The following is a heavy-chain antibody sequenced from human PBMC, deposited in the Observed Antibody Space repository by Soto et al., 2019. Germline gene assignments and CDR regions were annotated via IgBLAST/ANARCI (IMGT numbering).Heavy chain of an antibody. Sequence: QVQLVQSGAEVKKPGSSLKVSCKASGGTFSSYAISWVRQAPGQGLEWMGGLIPIFGTANYAQKFQGRVTITADEATSTAYMDLSSLRSEDTAVYYCARGDYYDSSMSLDMWGQGTMLTVSS. CDR3: ARGDYYDSSMSLDM. CDR1: GGTFSSYA. V-gene: IGHV1-69*01. J-gene: IGHJ3*02. CDR2: LIPIFGTA. D-gene: IGHD3-22*01.